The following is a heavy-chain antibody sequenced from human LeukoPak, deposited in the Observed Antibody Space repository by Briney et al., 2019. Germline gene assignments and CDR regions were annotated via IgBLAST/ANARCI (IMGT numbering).Heavy chain of an antibody. CDR2: INHSGST. V-gene: IGHV4-34*01. J-gene: IGHJ3*02. CDR3: AREDKRITMIVVVIGAFDI. Sequence: SETLSLTCAVYGGSFSGYYWSWIRQPPGEGLEWIGEINHSGSTNYNPSLKSRVTISVDTSKNQFSLKLSSVTAADTAVYYCAREDKRITMIVVVIGAFDIWGQGTMVTVSS. CDR1: GGSFSGYY. D-gene: IGHD3-22*01.